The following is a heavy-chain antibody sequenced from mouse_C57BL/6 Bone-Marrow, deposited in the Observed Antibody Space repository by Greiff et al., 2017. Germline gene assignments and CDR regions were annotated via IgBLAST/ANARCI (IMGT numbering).Heavy chain of an antibody. CDR3: TRKGDDYDWFAY. V-gene: IGHV6-6*01. CDR2: IRNKANNHAT. CDR1: GFTFSDAW. Sequence: DVQLVESGGGLVQPGGSMKLSCAASGFTFSDAWMDWVRQSPEKGLEWVAEIRNKANNHATYYAESVKGRFTISRDDSKSSVYLQMNSLRAEDTGIYYCTRKGDDYDWFAYWGQGTLVTVSA. J-gene: IGHJ3*01. D-gene: IGHD2-4*01.